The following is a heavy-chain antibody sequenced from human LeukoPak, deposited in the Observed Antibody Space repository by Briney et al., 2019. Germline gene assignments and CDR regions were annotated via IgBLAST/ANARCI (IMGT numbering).Heavy chain of an antibody. D-gene: IGHD3-10*01. CDR3: ARGPRGARGAFDI. CDR2: IYYSGST. Sequence: SETLSLTCTVSGGSISSSSYYWGWIRQPPGKGLEWIGSIYYSGSTYYNPSLKSRVTISVDTSKNQFSLKLSSVTAADTAVYYCARGPRGARGAFDIWGQGTMVTVSS. CDR1: GGSISSSSYY. V-gene: IGHV4-39*07. J-gene: IGHJ3*02.